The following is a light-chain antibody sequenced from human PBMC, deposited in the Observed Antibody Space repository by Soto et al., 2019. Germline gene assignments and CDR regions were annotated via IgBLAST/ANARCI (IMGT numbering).Light chain of an antibody. J-gene: IGKJ1*01. CDR3: QQYKSYST. CDR2: DAS. V-gene: IGKV1-5*01. Sequence: DIQMTQSPPSLSASVGDRVTITCRASQSISSWLAWYQQKPGKAPKLLIYDASSLESGVPSRFSGSGSGTEFTLTISSLQPDDFATYYCQQYKSYSTFGQGTKVDIK. CDR1: QSISSW.